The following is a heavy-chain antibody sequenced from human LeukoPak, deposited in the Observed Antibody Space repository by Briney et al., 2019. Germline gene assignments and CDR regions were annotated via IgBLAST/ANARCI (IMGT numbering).Heavy chain of an antibody. CDR1: GIMYSAYA. CDR2: ISGSGGTT. V-gene: IGHV3-23*01. Sequence: AGGSLRLSCAACGIMYSAYAMSCVRQAPGKGLEWVSSISGSGGTTYYSDAVKGRFTISRDNSNNTLFLQMNSLRAGDAALYSCAKDMVQEGHYYFDSWGQGTLVAVSS. D-gene: IGHD3-10*01. CDR3: AKDMVQEGHYYFDS. J-gene: IGHJ4*02.